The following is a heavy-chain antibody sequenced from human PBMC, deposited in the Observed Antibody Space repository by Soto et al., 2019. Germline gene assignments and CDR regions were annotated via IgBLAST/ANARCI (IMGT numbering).Heavy chain of an antibody. CDR1: TVNAYD. Sequence: TVNAYDLNFIQKAPGKGLEWVSSISSSSSYIYYADSVKGRFTISRDNAKNSLYLQMNSLRAEDTAVYYCARIQIGYDGFVIWGQRNMVSV. J-gene: IGHJ3*02. D-gene: IGHD2-15*01. CDR2: ISSSSSYI. V-gene: IGHV3-21*01. CDR3: ARIQIGYDGFVI.